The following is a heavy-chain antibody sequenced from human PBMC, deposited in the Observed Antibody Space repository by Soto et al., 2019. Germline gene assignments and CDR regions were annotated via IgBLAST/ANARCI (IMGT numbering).Heavy chain of an antibody. V-gene: IGHV3-33*01. CDR1: GFSFSAYG. CDR3: ARELNTVTTRDAFAI. J-gene: IGHJ3*02. CDR2: IWSDDNNK. Sequence: QVQLVESGGGVVQPGRSLRLSCAASGFSFSAYGMHWVRQAPGKGLEWVAVIWSDDNNKYYADSVKGRFTISRDNSKNTLYLQMNSLGAEDTAVYYCARELNTVTTRDAFAIWGQGTMVTVSS. D-gene: IGHD4-17*01.